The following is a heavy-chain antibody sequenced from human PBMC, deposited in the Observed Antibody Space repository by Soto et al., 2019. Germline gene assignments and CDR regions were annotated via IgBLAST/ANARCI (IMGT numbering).Heavy chain of an antibody. CDR1: GGSISSYY. V-gene: IGHV4-59*08. Sequence: SETLSLTCTVSGGSISSYYWSWIRQPPGKGLEWIGYIFYTGSTNYNPSLKSRVLISVDTSKNQFSLKLRSVTAADTAVYYCARQDGYYYYIDVWGKGPRSPSP. J-gene: IGHJ6*03. CDR3: ARQDGYYYYIDV. CDR2: IFYTGST.